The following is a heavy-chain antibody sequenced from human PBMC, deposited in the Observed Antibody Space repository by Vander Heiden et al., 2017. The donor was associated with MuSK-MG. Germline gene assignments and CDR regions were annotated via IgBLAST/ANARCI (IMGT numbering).Heavy chain of an antibody. V-gene: IGHV2-70*01. CDR3: ALTRRSPRSPYFDY. CDR2: IDWDDDK. Sequence: QVTLRQSGPALVKPTQTLTLPCTFSRFSLSTSGMCVSWIRQPPGKALEWLALIDWDDDKYYSTALKTRLTISKDTSKNQVVLTMTHMDTVETATYYFALTRRSPRSPYFDYWGHGTMVTVYS. J-gene: IGHJ4*01. CDR1: RFSLSTSGMC.